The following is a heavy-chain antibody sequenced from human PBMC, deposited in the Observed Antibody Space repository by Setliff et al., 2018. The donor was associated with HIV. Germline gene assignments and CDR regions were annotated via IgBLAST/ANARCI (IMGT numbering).Heavy chain of an antibody. J-gene: IGHJ4*02. Sequence: GASVKVSCKASGYSFTFYGLNWVRQAPGQGLEWMGWISVYNGYTNYAQKLQDRVIMTTDTSTSTAYMELRSLRSDDTAVYYCARAYDTLTGYYDYWGQGTLVTV. CDR2: ISVYNGYT. CDR3: ARAYDTLTGYYDY. CDR1: GYSFTFYG. D-gene: IGHD3-9*01. V-gene: IGHV1-18*01.